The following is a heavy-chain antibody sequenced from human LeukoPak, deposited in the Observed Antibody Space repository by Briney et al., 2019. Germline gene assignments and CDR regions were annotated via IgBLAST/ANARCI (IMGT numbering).Heavy chain of an antibody. D-gene: IGHD3-10*01. CDR1: GGSFSGYY. J-gene: IGHJ4*01. Sequence: PSETLSLTCAVYGGSFSGYYWSWIRQPPGKGLEWIGETNHSGSTNYNPSLKSRVTISVDTSKNQFSLKLSSVTAADTAVYYCARPRVRGVIIRGFDYWGQGTLATVSS. V-gene: IGHV4-34*01. CDR2: TNHSGST. CDR3: ARPRVRGVIIRGFDY.